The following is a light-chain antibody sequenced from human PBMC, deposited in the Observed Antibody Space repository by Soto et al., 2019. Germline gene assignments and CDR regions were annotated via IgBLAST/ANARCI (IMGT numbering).Light chain of an antibody. CDR3: CSYAGSYSL. CDR2: DVT. V-gene: IGLV2-11*01. CDR1: GSDVGGYNC. Sequence: QSALTQPRSVSGSPGQSVTISCTGTGSDVGGYNCVSWYQQHPGKTPKLIIYDVTQRPSGVPNRFSASKSGNTASLTISGLQAEDESDYSCCSYAGSYSLFGGGTKLTVL. J-gene: IGLJ2*01.